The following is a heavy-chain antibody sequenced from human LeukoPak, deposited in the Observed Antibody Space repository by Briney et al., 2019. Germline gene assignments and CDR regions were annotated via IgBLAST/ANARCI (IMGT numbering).Heavy chain of an antibody. Sequence: PSETLSLTCTVSGYSISSGYYWGWIRQPPGKGLEWIGSIYHSGSTYYNPSLKSRVTISVDTSKNQFSLKLSSVTAADTAVYYCARDIRYNEHYFDYWGQGTLVTVSS. CDR3: ARDIRYNEHYFDY. V-gene: IGHV4-38-2*02. D-gene: IGHD3-9*01. CDR1: GYSISSGYY. J-gene: IGHJ4*02. CDR2: IYHSGST.